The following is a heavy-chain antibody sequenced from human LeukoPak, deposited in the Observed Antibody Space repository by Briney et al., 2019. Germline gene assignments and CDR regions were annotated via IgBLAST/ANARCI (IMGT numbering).Heavy chain of an antibody. J-gene: IGHJ5*02. V-gene: IGHV4-59*01. CDR3: ARVYYYDSSGYYEGFDP. D-gene: IGHD3-22*01. CDR2: IYYSGST. Sequence: SESLSLTCAVYGGSFSGYYWSWVRQPPGRGLEWVGYIYYSGSTNYNPYLKTRVTISVDMSTNQFSLKLSSVTAADTAVYYCARVYYYDSSGYYEGFDPWGQGTLVTVSS. CDR1: GGSFSGYY.